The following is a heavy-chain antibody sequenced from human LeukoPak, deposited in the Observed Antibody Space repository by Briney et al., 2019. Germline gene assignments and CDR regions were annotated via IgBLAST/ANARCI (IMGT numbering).Heavy chain of an antibody. Sequence: ASVKVSCKASGYTFTSYGISWVRQAPGQGLEWMGWINTQNGNTAQQKLQGRVTMTTDTSTSTAYMELGSLRSDDTAVYYCARGDLASCSSNSCYEGRYWGQGTLVTVSS. CDR3: ARGDLASCSSNSCYEGRY. D-gene: IGHD2-2*01. J-gene: IGHJ4*02. CDR1: GYTFTSYG. V-gene: IGHV1-18*01. CDR2: INTQNGNT.